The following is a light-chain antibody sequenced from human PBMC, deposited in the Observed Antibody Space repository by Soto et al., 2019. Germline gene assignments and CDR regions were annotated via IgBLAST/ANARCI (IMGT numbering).Light chain of an antibody. V-gene: IGKV1-27*01. CDR1: QGISNY. J-gene: IGKJ1*01. CDR2: AAS. CDR3: QQYNYLWT. Sequence: DIQMTQSPSSLSASVGDRVTITCRASQGISNYLAWYQQKPGKVPKLLIYAASTLQSGVPSRFSGSGSGTDFTLTTSSLQPDDFATYYGQQYNYLWTFGQGTKVEIK.